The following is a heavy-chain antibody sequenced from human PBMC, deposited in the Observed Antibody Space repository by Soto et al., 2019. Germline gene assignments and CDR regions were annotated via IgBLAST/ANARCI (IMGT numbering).Heavy chain of an antibody. J-gene: IGHJ4*02. CDR3: ARVGGFGATTIDY. D-gene: IGHD3-10*01. CDR1: GGSISSGDYY. V-gene: IGHV4-30-4*01. CDR2: IYYSGST. Sequence: QVQLQESGPGLVKPSQTLSLNCTVSGGSISSGDYYWSWIRQPPGKGLEWIGYIYYSGSTYYNPSLKSRVTISVDTSKNQFSRKLSSVTAADTAVYYCARVGGFGATTIDYWGQGTLVTVSS.